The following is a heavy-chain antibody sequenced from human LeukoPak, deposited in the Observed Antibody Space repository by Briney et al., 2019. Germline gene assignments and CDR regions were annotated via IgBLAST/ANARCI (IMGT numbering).Heavy chain of an antibody. CDR1: GGSIGFSY. CDR2: IYSSGNT. CDR3: ARLPKRGYSYGLIDS. J-gene: IGHJ4*02. Sequence: SETLSLTCTVSGGSIGFSYWSWIRQPAGKRLEWIGRIYSSGNTNYNPSLKSRVTMSVDTSKNQFSLKLTSVTAADTAVYYCARLPKRGYSYGLIDSWGQGTLVTVSS. V-gene: IGHV4-4*07. D-gene: IGHD5-18*01.